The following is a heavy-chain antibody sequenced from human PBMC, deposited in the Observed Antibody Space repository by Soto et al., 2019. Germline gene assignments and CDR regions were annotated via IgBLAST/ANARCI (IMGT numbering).Heavy chain of an antibody. Sequence: SETLSLTCSVSGYSVTSSDYYWAWIRQPPGKGLEWIGSMFYSGLTFYNPSLKSRVTLSVDTSKNQFSVRLNSVTAADTAVYYCAPLSVSLSGPYGIHVWGQGTTVTVSS. CDR1: GYSVTSSDYY. CDR2: MFYSGLT. J-gene: IGHJ6*02. D-gene: IGHD2-15*01. V-gene: IGHV4-39*01. CDR3: APLSVSLSGPYGIHV.